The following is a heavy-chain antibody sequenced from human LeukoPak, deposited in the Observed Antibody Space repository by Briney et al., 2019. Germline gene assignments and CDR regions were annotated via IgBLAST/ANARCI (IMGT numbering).Heavy chain of an antibody. CDR3: VRGSTLRHYQY. D-gene: IGHD3-16*01. CDR1: GFTFSSYA. CDR2: IYYSGNT. V-gene: IGHV4-39*01. J-gene: IGHJ4*02. Sequence: GSLRLSCAASGFTFSSYAMSWVRRPPGKGLEWIGSIYYSGNTYYNPSLRSRVTVSVDTSKNQFSLILTSVTAADTAVYYCVRGSTLRHYQYWGQGTLVTVSS.